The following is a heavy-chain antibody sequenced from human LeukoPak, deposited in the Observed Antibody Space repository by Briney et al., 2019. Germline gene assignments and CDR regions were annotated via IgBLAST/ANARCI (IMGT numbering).Heavy chain of an antibody. CDR1: GGSISSYY. J-gene: IGHJ5*02. Sequence: SETLSLTCTVSGGSISSYYWSWIRQPPGKGLEWIGYIYYSGSTNYNPSLESRVSISVDKSKNQFSLKLSSVTAADTAVYYCAGVIRTIFGVPQGWFDPWGQGTLVSVSS. D-gene: IGHD3-3*01. CDR3: AGVIRTIFGVPQGWFDP. CDR2: IYYSGST. V-gene: IGHV4-59*12.